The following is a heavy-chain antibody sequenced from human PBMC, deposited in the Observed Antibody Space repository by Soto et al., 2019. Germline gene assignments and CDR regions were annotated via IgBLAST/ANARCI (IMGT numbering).Heavy chain of an antibody. J-gene: IGHJ6*02. D-gene: IGHD6-6*01. CDR2: ISYDGSNK. CDR1: GFTFSSYG. Sequence: QVQLVESGGGVVQPGRSLRLSCVASGFTFSSYGMHWVRQAPGKGLEWVAVISYDGSNKYYADSVKGRFTISRDNSKNTLYLQMNSLRAEDTAVYYCAKDQYSSSSGGYYYGMDVWGQGTTVTVSS. V-gene: IGHV3-30*18. CDR3: AKDQYSSSSGGYYYGMDV.